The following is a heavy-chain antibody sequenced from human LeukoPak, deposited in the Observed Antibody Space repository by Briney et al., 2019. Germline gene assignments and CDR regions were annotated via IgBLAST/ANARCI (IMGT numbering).Heavy chain of an antibody. CDR3: AKGVKLGTTVTLPSDY. D-gene: IGHD4-17*01. Sequence: RGSLRLSCAASRFTFNTSAINRVRPAPRKGRGWVSGVSDGGRSTYYADSVKGRFTLSRDNTKNTLYLQMSSLRAEDTAVYYCAKGVKLGTTVTLPSDYWGQGTLVTVSS. J-gene: IGHJ4*02. CDR2: VSDGGRST. CDR1: RFTFNTSA. V-gene: IGHV3-23*01.